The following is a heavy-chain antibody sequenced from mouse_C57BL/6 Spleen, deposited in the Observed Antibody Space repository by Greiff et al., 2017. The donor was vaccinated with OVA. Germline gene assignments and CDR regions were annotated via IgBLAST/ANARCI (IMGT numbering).Heavy chain of an antibody. V-gene: IGHV5-17*01. CDR1: GFTFSDYG. CDR3: ARPGYYGSSSYWYFDV. J-gene: IGHJ1*03. Sequence: EVQRVESGGGLVKPGGSLKLSCAASGFTFSDYGMHWVRQAPEKGLEWVAYISSGSSTIYYADTVKGRFTISRDNAKNTLFLQMTSLRSEDTAMYYCARPGYYGSSSYWYFDVWGTGTTVTVSS. D-gene: IGHD1-1*01. CDR2: ISSGSSTI.